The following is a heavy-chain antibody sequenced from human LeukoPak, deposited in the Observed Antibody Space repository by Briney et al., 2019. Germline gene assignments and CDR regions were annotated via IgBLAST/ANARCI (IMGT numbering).Heavy chain of an antibody. D-gene: IGHD3-22*01. CDR3: ARSAHYSQFDY. CDR1: GGSISSYY. J-gene: IGHJ4*02. CDR2: IYYSGST. V-gene: IGHV4-59*01. Sequence: SETLSPTCTVSGGSISSYYWSWIRQPPGKGLEWIGYIYYSGSTNYNPSLKSRVTISVDTSKNQFSLKLRSVTAADTAVYYCARSAHYSQFDYWGQGTLVTVSS.